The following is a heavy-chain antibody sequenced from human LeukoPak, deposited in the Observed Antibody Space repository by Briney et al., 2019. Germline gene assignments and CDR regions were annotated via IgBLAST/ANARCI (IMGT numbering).Heavy chain of an antibody. J-gene: IGHJ4*02. D-gene: IGHD1-26*01. Sequence: MTSETLSLTCTVSGGSISSYYWSWIRQPPGKGLEWIGYIYYSGSTNYNPSLKSRVTISVDTSKNQFSLKLSSVTAADTAVYYCATTHWDLLIDYWGRGTLVTVSS. V-gene: IGHV4-59*01. CDR3: ATTHWDLLIDY. CDR2: IYYSGST. CDR1: GGSISSYY.